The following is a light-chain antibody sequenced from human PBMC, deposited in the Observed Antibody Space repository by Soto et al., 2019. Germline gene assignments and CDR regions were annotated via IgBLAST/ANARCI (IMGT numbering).Light chain of an antibody. V-gene: IGLV2-8*01. Sequence: QSALTQPPSASGSPGQSVIISCTGTSSDVGGYNYVSWYQQHPGKAPKLIIYEVTKRPSGVPYRFSGSKSGNTASLTISGLQAEDEADYYCSSYTGSSINTVVFGGGTKLTVL. J-gene: IGLJ2*01. CDR2: EVT. CDR1: SSDVGGYNY. CDR3: SSYTGSSINTVV.